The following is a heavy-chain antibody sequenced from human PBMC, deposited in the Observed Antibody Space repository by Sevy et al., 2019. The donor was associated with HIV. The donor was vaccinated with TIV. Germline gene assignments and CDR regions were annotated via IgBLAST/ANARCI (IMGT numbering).Heavy chain of an antibody. CDR3: ARVGSAPKEDSGYEDALDI. Sequence: GGSLRLSCAASEVTISREYMNWVRQAPGKGLEWVSLIYSDGSTYYADSVRGRFTISRDDAKNSLYLQMNSLRVEDTAVYYCARVGSAPKEDSGYEDALDIWGQGTMVTVSS. CDR2: IYSDGST. V-gene: IGHV3-53*01. CDR1: EVTISREY. J-gene: IGHJ3*02. D-gene: IGHD5-12*01.